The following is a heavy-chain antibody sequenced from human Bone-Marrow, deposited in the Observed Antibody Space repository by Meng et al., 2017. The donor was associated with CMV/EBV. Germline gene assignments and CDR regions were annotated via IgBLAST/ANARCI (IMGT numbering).Heavy chain of an antibody. V-gene: IGHV4-4*02. CDR2: ISHSGST. Sequence: CAGFGGSISGSDWWTWVRQPPGKGLGWIGEISHSGSTNYTPSLKSRVTISVDKSKNQFSLKVSSVTAADTAVYYCARNHGKSDFDYWGQGTLVTVSS. D-gene: IGHD1-14*01. CDR1: GGSISGSDW. CDR3: ARNHGKSDFDY. J-gene: IGHJ4*02.